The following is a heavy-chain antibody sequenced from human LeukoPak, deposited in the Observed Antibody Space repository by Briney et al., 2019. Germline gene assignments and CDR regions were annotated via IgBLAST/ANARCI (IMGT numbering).Heavy chain of an antibody. CDR3: ARGLIYSPNWFDP. CDR2: IKEDGSEK. J-gene: IGHJ5*02. D-gene: IGHD4-11*01. CDR1: GFTFSRYW. Sequence: GGSLRLSCAASGFTFSRYWMSWVRQAPGKGLEWVANIKEDGSEKHNVDSLKGRFTISRDNAKNSLFLQMNSLRGEDTAVYYCARGLIYSPNWFDPWGQGTLVSVSS. V-gene: IGHV3-7*02.